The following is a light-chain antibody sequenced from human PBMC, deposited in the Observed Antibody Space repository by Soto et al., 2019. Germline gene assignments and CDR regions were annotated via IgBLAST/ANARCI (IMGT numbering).Light chain of an antibody. CDR3: QQKDSTLLT. Sequence: DIQMTQSPASLSASVGDRVTITCRASQTISTFLPWFQQKPGKAPNLLIYDASSMHSGIPSRFSGSGSGTDFTLTISSLQPEDFGIYYCQQKDSTLLTFGGGTKVDIK. J-gene: IGKJ4*01. CDR1: QTISTF. CDR2: DAS. V-gene: IGKV1-39*01.